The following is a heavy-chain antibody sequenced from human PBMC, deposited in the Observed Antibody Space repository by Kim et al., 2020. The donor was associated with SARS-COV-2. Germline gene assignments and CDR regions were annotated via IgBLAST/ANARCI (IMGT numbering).Heavy chain of an antibody. D-gene: IGHD3-10*01. V-gene: IGHV1-46*01. CDR3: VRDYSGASAFDF. CDR2: ITPIDGYT. CDR1: GYTFTSNH. Sequence: ASVKVSCKASGYTFTSNHIHWVRQAPGQGLEWMGMITPIDGYTTYAQKFQDRVTMTRDTSTNTVYMDLSSLRFEDTAVYYCVRDYSGASAFDFWGPGTPVTVSS. J-gene: IGHJ4*02.